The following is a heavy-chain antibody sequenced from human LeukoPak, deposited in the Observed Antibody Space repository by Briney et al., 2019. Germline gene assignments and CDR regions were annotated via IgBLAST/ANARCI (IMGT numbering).Heavy chain of an antibody. J-gene: IGHJ4*02. D-gene: IGHD3-22*01. V-gene: IGHV1-18*01. CDR3: ARDPYYYGSSVVFDY. CDR2: ISAYNGNT. CDR1: GYTFTSYG. Sequence: ASVKVSCKASGYTFTSYGISWVRQAPGQGLEWMGWISAYNGNTNYAQKLQGRVTMTTDTSTSTAYMELRSLRSDDTAVYYCARDPYYYGSSVVFDYRGQGTLVTVSS.